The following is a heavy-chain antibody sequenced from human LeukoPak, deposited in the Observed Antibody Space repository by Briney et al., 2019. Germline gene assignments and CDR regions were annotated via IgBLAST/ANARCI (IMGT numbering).Heavy chain of an antibody. V-gene: IGHV1-69*05. CDR3: ARGFRAARLRGEAFDI. CDR2: IIPIFGTA. J-gene: IGHJ3*02. D-gene: IGHD6-6*01. Sequence: GASVKVSCKASGGTFSSYAISWVRQAPGQGREWMGGIIPIFGTANYAQKFQGRVTITTDESTSTAYMELSSLSSEDTAVYYCARGFRAARLRGEAFDIWGQGTMVTVSS. CDR1: GGTFSSYA.